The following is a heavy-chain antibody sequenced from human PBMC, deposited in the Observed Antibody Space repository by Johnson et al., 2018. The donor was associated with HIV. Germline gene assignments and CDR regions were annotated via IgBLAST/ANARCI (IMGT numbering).Heavy chain of an antibody. D-gene: IGHD6-6*01. Sequence: VQLVESRGGLVQPGGSLRLSCAASGFTFSSYWMSWVRQAPGKGLEWVANIKQDGSEKYYVDSVKGRFTISRDNAKNSLYLQMNSLRAEDTAVYYCAREQLALYDAFDIWGQGTMVTVSS. V-gene: IGHV3-7*03. CDR1: GFTFSSYW. CDR2: IKQDGSEK. CDR3: AREQLALYDAFDI. J-gene: IGHJ3*02.